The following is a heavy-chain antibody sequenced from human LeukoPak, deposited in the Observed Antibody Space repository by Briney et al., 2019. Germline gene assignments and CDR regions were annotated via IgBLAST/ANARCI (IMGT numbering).Heavy chain of an antibody. J-gene: IGHJ4*02. V-gene: IGHV1-46*01. Sequence: ASVKVSCKASGYTFTSYYMHWVRQAPGQGLEWMGIINPSGGSTSYAQKFQGRVTITRDTSASTAYMELSSLRSEDTAVYYCARGGADLWFGEFLWGQGTLVTVSS. D-gene: IGHD3-10*01. CDR1: GYTFTSYY. CDR2: INPSGGST. CDR3: ARGGADLWFGEFL.